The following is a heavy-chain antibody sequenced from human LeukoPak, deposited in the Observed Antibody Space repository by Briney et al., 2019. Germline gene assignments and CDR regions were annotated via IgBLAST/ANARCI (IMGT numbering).Heavy chain of an antibody. Sequence: GGSLTLSCTASGMMFSSYEMYWVRQAPGKGLQWISYISSSGNTRKYADSVKGRLTISRDNAKKSLQLEMSGLRGDDSAIYYCASAMLASDSSGYYTSDYFEHWGQGTLVSVSS. CDR3: ASAMLASDSSGYYTSDYFEH. D-gene: IGHD3-22*01. CDR2: ISSSGNTR. J-gene: IGHJ4*02. CDR1: GMMFSSYE. V-gene: IGHV3-48*03.